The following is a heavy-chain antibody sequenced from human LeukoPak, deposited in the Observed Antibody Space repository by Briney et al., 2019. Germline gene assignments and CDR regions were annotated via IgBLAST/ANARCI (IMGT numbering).Heavy chain of an antibody. J-gene: IGHJ3*01. V-gene: IGHV3-48*04. CDR2: ISVSSRNVI. Sequence: GGSLRLSCAASGFTFSSYSMNWVRQAPGKGLEWLSYISVSSRNVIDYADSVKGRFTISRDDAKNSLYLQMNSLRAEDTAVYFCARDFGPRLYAFDVGGQGTMITVSS. D-gene: IGHD3-16*01. CDR3: ARDFGPRLYAFDV. CDR1: GFTFSSYS.